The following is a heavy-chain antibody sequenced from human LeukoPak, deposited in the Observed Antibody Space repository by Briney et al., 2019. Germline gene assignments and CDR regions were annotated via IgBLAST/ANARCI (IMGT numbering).Heavy chain of an antibody. Sequence: SETLSLTCTVSGGSTSSTSYYWGWIRQPPGKGLEWIGNIYYSGSTYYSPSLNSRFTMSVDTSRSHFSLKLSSVTAADTAVYYCARHSYSSGWHAHFDYWGQGTVVAVSS. V-gene: IGHV4-39*01. CDR3: ARHSYSSGWHAHFDY. CDR1: GGSTSSTSYY. J-gene: IGHJ4*02. D-gene: IGHD6-19*01. CDR2: IYYSGST.